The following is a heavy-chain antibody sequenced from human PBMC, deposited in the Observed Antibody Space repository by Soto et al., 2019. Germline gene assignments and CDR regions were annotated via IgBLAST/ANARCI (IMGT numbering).Heavy chain of an antibody. CDR3: ARGRYYGSGAQGFDP. D-gene: IGHD3-10*01. CDR2: IYYSGST. Sequence: QLQLQESGPGLVKPSETLSLTCTVSGGSISSSSYYWGWIRQPPGKGLEWIGSIYYSGSTYYNPSLKSRVTISVDTSKNQFSLKLSSVTAADTAVYYCARGRYYGSGAQGFDPWGQGTLVTVSS. J-gene: IGHJ5*02. CDR1: GGSISSSSYY. V-gene: IGHV4-39*01.